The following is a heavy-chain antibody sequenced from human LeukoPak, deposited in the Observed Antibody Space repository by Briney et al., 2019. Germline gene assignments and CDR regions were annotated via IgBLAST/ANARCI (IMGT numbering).Heavy chain of an antibody. Sequence: GGSLRLSCAASGFTFSSYEMNWVRQAPGKGLEWVSSISTTSSYIFYADSVEGRFTISRDNAKNSLYLQMNSLRAEDTAVYYCARGKYYYDSSGYYYCPPDFDYWGQGTLVTVSS. CDR1: GFTFSSYE. V-gene: IGHV3-21*01. CDR2: ISTTSSYI. D-gene: IGHD3-22*01. J-gene: IGHJ4*02. CDR3: ARGKYYYDSSGYYYCPPDFDY.